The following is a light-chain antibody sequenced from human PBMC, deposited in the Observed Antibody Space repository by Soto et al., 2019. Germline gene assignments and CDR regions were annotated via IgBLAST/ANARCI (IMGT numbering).Light chain of an antibody. J-gene: IGLJ3*02. V-gene: IGLV4-60*02. CDR2: LEGSGIY. CDR3: ETWDFNTRV. Sequence: QPVLTQSSSASASLGSSVTLTCTLSSGHSSYSIAWHQQQPGKAPRYLMKLEGSGIYNKGSGVPDRFSGSSSGADRYLTISYRQFEDEADYYCETWDFNTRVFGGGTKLTVL. CDR1: SGHSSYS.